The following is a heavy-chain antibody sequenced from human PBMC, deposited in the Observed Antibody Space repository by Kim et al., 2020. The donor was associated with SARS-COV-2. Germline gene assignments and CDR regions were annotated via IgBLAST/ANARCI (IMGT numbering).Heavy chain of an antibody. Sequence: SETLSLTCTVSGGSISSSSYYWGWIRQPPGKGLEWIGSIYYSGSTYYNPSLKSRVTISVDTSKNQFSLKLSSVTAADTAVYYCAREPYSYGYYYGMDVWGQGTTVTVSS. CDR2: IYYSGST. V-gene: IGHV4-39*07. CDR3: AREPYSYGYYYGMDV. CDR1: GGSISSSSYY. J-gene: IGHJ6*02. D-gene: IGHD5-18*01.